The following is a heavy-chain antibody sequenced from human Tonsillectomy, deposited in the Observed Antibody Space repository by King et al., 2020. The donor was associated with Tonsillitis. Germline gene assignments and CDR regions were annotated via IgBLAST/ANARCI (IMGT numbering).Heavy chain of an antibody. CDR2: INPNSGDT. Sequence: QLVQSGAEVKKPGASVKVSCKASGYSFTAYYMHWVRQAPGQGLEWMGWINPNSGDTNYAQRFQGRVTMTRDTSISTAYMEVNRLGSDDTAVYYCARERANWGFTLRYRYLNLWGRGTLVTVSS. D-gene: IGHD7-27*01. J-gene: IGHJ2*01. CDR1: GYSFTAYY. V-gene: IGHV1-2*02. CDR3: ARERANWGFTLRYRYLNL.